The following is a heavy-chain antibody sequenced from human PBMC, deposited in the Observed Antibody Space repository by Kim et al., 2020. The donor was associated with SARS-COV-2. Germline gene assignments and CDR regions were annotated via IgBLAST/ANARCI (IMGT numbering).Heavy chain of an antibody. J-gene: IGHJ4*02. V-gene: IGHV1-18*01. CDR3: ARDCTSCPIDY. Sequence: NYAQKLQGRVTMTTDTSTSTAYRELRSLRSDDTAVYYCARDCTSCPIDYWGQGTLVTVSS. D-gene: IGHD2-2*01.